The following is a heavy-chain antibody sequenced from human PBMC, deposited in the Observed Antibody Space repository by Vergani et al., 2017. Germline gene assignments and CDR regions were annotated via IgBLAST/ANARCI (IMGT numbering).Heavy chain of an antibody. Sequence: QVQLVESGGGVVQPGGSLRLSCAASGFTFINYGIHWVRQAPGKGLEWVAFIQFDGSNQYYADSVKGRFTLSRDFSKNTLYLQMNSLRTDDTATYYCAKHFRGWGIDYWGQGTQVIVSS. J-gene: IGHJ4*02. V-gene: IGHV3-30*02. CDR3: AKHFRGWGIDY. CDR2: IQFDGSNQ. D-gene: IGHD3-16*01. CDR1: GFTFINYG.